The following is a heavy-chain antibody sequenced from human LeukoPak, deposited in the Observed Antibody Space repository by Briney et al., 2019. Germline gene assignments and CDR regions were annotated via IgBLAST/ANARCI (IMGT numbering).Heavy chain of an antibody. J-gene: IGHJ4*02. CDR3: AGTKQWLSFDY. Sequence: PSETLSLTCTVSDYSISSGYGYYWGWIRQPPGKGLEWIGNIYHSGITYYNHFNSSLKSRVTISIDTSKNQFSLKVSSVTAADTAVYYCAGTKQWLSFDYWGQGALVTVSS. V-gene: IGHV4-38-2*02. CDR1: DYSISSGYGYY. CDR2: IYHSGIT. D-gene: IGHD6-19*01.